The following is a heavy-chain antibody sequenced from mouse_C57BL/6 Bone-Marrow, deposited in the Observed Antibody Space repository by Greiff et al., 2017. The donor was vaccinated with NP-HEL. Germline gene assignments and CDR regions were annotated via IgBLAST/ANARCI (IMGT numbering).Heavy chain of an antibody. J-gene: IGHJ4*01. CDR1: GYAFTNYL. D-gene: IGHD1-1*01. CDR3: ARDYGSSLGY. CDR2: INPGSGGT. V-gene: IGHV1-54*01. Sequence: QVQLKQSGAELVRPGTSVKVSCKASGYAFTNYLIEWVKQRPGQGLEWIGVINPGSGGTNYNEKFKGKATLTADKSSSTAYMQLSSLTSEDSAVYFCARDYGSSLGYWGQGTSVTVSS.